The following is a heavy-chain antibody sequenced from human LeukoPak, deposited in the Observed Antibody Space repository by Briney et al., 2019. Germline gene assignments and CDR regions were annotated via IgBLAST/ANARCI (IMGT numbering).Heavy chain of an antibody. CDR1: GFTFSDYY. CDR3: ARRFPRSRAFDI. D-gene: IGHD2/OR15-2a*01. Sequence: PGGSLRLSCAASGFTFSDYYMSWIRQAPGKGLEWVSYISSSGSTIYYADSVKGRFTTSRDNAKNSLYLQMNSLRAEDTAVYYCARRFPRSRAFDIWGQGTVVTVSS. J-gene: IGHJ3*02. CDR2: ISSSGSTI. V-gene: IGHV3-11*04.